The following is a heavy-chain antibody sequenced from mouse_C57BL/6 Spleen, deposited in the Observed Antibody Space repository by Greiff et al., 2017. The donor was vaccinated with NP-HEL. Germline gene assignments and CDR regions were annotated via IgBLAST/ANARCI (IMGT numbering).Heavy chain of an antibody. J-gene: IGHJ2*01. Sequence: VKLMESGAELVRPGTSVKVSCKASGYAFTNYLIEWVKQRPGQGLEWIGVINPGSGGTNYNEKFKGKATLTADKSSSTAYMQLSSLTSEDSAVYFCARSDYYGSSDYWGQGTTLTVSS. CDR3: ARSDYYGSSDY. CDR2: INPGSGGT. CDR1: GYAFTNYL. V-gene: IGHV1-54*01. D-gene: IGHD1-1*01.